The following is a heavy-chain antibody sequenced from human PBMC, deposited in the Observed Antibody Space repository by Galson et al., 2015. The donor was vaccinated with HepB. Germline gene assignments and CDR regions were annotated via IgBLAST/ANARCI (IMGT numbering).Heavy chain of an antibody. Sequence: SLRLSCAASGFTFSSYSMNWVRQAPGKGLEWVSYISSSGSTIYYADSVKGRFTISRDNAKNSLYLQMNSLRAEDTAVYYCARGLYSWNTGDYWGQGTLVTVSS. CDR3: ARGLYSWNTGDY. CDR2: ISSSGSTI. J-gene: IGHJ4*02. CDR1: GFTFSSYS. V-gene: IGHV3-48*04. D-gene: IGHD1/OR15-1a*01.